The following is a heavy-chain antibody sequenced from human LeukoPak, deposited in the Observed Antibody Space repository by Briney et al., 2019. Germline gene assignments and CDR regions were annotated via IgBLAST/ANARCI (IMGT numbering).Heavy chain of an antibody. CDR3: ARHDIAAAEVNH. Sequence: PSETLSLTCIVSGGSMSSYYWSWIRQPPGKGLEWIGYISYSGSTNYNPSLKSRVTISVDTSKNQFSLKLTSVTAADTAVYYCARHDIAAAEVNHWGQGTLVTVSS. V-gene: IGHV4-59*08. D-gene: IGHD6-13*01. CDR2: ISYSGST. CDR1: GGSMSSYY. J-gene: IGHJ5*02.